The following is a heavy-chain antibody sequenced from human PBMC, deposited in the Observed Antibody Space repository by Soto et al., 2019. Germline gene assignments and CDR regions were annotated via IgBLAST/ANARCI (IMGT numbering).Heavy chain of an antibody. CDR1: GDSISSNSHY. Sequence: SETLSLTCTVSGDSISSNSHYWGWIRQPPGKGLESIANIYYDGNTYYNPSLKSRVTISVDTSKNQFSLKLSSVTAADTAVYYCARHHDSWGQGTLVTVSS. CDR3: ARHHDS. J-gene: IGHJ4*02. CDR2: IYYDGNT. V-gene: IGHV4-39*01.